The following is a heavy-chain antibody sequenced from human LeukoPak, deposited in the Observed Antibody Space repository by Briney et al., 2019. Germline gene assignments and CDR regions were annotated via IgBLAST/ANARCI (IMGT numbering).Heavy chain of an antibody. CDR2: ISGYNGNT. D-gene: IGHD6-19*01. CDR3: ARDLKRGYSSGRYSWGTGSSNDY. J-gene: IGHJ4*02. Sequence: ASVKGSCKASGYTFTSYGISWVRQAPGQGLEWMGWISGYNGNTNYAQQKLQGRVTMITDTSTSTAYMELRSLRSDDTAVYYCARDLKRGYSSGRYSWGTGSSNDYWGQGTLVTVSS. V-gene: IGHV1-18*01. CDR1: GYTFTSYG.